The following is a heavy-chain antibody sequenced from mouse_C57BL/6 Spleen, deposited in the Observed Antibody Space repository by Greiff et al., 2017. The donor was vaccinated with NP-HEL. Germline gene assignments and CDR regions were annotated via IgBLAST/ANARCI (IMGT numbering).Heavy chain of an antibody. CDR1: GYTFTSYW. CDR3: ARGARGDDGYFDY. J-gene: IGHJ2*01. V-gene: IGHV1-50*01. CDR2: IDPADSYT. D-gene: IGHD2-3*01. Sequence: VQLQQPGAELVKPGASVKLSCKASGYTFTSYWMPWVKQRPGQGLEWIGEIDPADSYTNYNQKFKGKATLTVDTSSSTAYMQLSSLTSEDAAVYYCARGARGDDGYFDYWGQGTTLTVSS.